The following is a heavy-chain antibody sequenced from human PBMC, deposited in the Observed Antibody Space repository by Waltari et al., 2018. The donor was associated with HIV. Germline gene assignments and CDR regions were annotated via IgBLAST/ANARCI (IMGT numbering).Heavy chain of an antibody. D-gene: IGHD3-10*01. CDR3: ARKWFGEIL. Sequence: QVQLQESGPGLVKPSQTLSLTCTVSGGSISSGGYYWNWIRQHPGKGLEWIGYIYYSGTTYYNPSLKIRVNISTDRSKNQFSLKLSSVSAADTAVYYCARKWFGEILWGQGTLVTVSS. CDR2: IYYSGTT. J-gene: IGHJ4*02. V-gene: IGHV4-31*03. CDR1: GGSISSGGYY.